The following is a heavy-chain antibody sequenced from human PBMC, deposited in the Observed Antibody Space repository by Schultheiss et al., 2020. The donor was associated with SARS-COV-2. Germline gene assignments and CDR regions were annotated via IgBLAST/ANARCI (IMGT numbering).Heavy chain of an antibody. D-gene: IGHD6-13*01. CDR1: GFTFSSYA. V-gene: IGHV3-20*04. J-gene: IGHJ4*02. Sequence: GGSLRLSCAASGFTFSSYAMSWVRQAPGKGLEWVSGISWNSGSIGYADSVKGRFTISRDNAKNSLYLQMNSLRAEDTAVYYCELVEQPGWGQGTLVTVSS. CDR3: ELVEQPG. CDR2: ISWNSGSI.